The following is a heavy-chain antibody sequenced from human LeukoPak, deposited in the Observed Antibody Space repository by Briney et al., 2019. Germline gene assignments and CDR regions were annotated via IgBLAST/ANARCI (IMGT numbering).Heavy chain of an antibody. CDR3: ATALIGTFASFHRIEF. J-gene: IGHJ4*02. CDR2: INPSGGST. CDR1: GYTFTSYY. V-gene: IGHV1-46*01. Sequence: ASVKVSCKASGYTFTSYYMHWVQQAPGQVLVWMGIINPSGGSTSYAQKFQGRVTMTEDTSTDTAYMELSSLRSEDTAFYYCATALIGTFASFHRIEFWGQGTLVTVSS. D-gene: IGHD5-12*01.